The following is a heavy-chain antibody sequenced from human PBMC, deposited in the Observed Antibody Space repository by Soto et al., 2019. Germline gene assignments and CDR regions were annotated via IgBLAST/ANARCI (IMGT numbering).Heavy chain of an antibody. Sequence: ASVKVSCKASGYSLTGYYIHWLRQAPGQGPEWMGWINPNTGDARYAQKFQGWVTLTRDTSISTAYMELNRLKSDDTAVFYCVREGGTLVLSLGELFPTQNYHYYGKDVWGQGTTVTVSS. CDR2: INPNTGDA. J-gene: IGHJ6*02. V-gene: IGHV1-2*04. CDR1: GYSLTGYY. CDR3: VREGGTLVLSLGELFPTQNYHYYGKDV. D-gene: IGHD3-10*01.